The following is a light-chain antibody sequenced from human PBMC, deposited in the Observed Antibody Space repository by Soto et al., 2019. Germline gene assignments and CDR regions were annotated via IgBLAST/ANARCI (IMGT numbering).Light chain of an antibody. V-gene: IGKV1-5*03. J-gene: IGKJ2*01. CDR3: QQYNSYPYT. CDR1: QSISSW. Sequence: DIQMTQSPSTLSASVGDRITITCRASQSISSWLAWYQQKPGKAPKLLIYKASSLESGVPSRFSGSGSGTEFTLTISSLQPDDFATYYCQQYNSYPYTFGQGTKLEIK. CDR2: KAS.